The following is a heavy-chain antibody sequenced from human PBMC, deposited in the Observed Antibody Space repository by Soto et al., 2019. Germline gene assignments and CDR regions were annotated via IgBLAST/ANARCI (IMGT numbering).Heavy chain of an antibody. CDR1: GFTFSSYG. Sequence: GGSLRLSCAASGFTFSSYGMHWVRQAPGKGLEWVAVISYDGSNKYYADSVKGRFTISRDNSKNTLYLQMNSLRAEDTAVYYCAKADDDCSGGSCYSGGVDYWGQGTLVTVSS. CDR2: ISYDGSNK. V-gene: IGHV3-30*18. CDR3: AKADDDCSGGSCYSGGVDY. D-gene: IGHD2-15*01. J-gene: IGHJ4*02.